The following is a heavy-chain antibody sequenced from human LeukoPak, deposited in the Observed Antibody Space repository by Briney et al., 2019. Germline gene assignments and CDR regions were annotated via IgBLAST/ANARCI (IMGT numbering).Heavy chain of an antibody. V-gene: IGHV4-61*01. CDR1: GGSVSSGSYY. CDR3: ARVASGYDVFDI. Sequence: SETLSLTCTVSGGSVSSGSYYWSRIRQPPGKGLEWIGYIYYSGSTNYNPSLKSRVTISVDTSKNQFSLKLSSVTAADTAVFYCARVASGYDVFDIWGQGTMVTVSS. CDR2: IYYSGST. J-gene: IGHJ3*02. D-gene: IGHD3-3*01.